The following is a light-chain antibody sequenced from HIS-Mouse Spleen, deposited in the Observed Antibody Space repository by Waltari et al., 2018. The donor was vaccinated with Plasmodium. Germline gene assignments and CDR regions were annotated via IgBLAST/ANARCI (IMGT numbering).Light chain of an antibody. V-gene: IGLV2-11*01. J-gene: IGLJ3*02. CDR3: CSYAGSYTWV. CDR2: DVS. Sequence: QSALTQPRSVSGSPGQSVTISCTGTSSDVGGYNYVSWYQQHPGKAPKLRIYDVSKRPAGVPDRFSGSKSGNTASLTIAGLQAEDEAEYYCCSYAGSYTWVFGGGTKLTVL. CDR1: SSDVGGYNY.